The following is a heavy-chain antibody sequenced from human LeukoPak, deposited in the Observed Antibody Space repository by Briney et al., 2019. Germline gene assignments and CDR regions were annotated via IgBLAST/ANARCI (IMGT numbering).Heavy chain of an antibody. CDR2: IYYSGST. V-gene: IGHV4-59*01. Sequence: KPSETLSLTCTVSGGSISSYYWSWIRQPPRKGLEWIGYIYYSGSTNYNPSLKSRVTISVDTSKNQFSLKLSSVTAADTAVYYCARVVGMVTYEGPSYYFDYWGQGTLVTVSS. J-gene: IGHJ4*02. CDR3: ARVVGMVTYEGPSYYFDY. CDR1: GGSISSYY. D-gene: IGHD5-24*01.